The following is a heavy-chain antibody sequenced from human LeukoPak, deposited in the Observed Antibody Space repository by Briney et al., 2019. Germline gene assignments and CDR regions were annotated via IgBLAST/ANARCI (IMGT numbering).Heavy chain of an antibody. Sequence: SETLSLTCTVSGGSISSYYWSWIRQPPGKGLEWIGYIHHSGSTNYNPSLKRRVTISIDTSKNQFSLKLSSVIAADTAVYYCAREGGGAAALDYWGQGSLVTVSS. CDR2: IHHSGST. CDR1: GGSISSYY. CDR3: AREGGGAAALDY. D-gene: IGHD6-13*01. J-gene: IGHJ4*02. V-gene: IGHV4-59*01.